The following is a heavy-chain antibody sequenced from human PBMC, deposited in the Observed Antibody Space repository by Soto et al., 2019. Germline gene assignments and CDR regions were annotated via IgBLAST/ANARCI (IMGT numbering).Heavy chain of an antibody. CDR1: GYTFTGYY. J-gene: IGHJ5*02. Sequence: GASVKVSCKASGYTFTGYYMHWVRQAPGQGLEWMGWINPNSGGTNYAQKFQGRVTMTRDTSISTAYMELSRLRSDDTAVSYCAREPGVPAADFNCFDTWGQGTLVTVSS. D-gene: IGHD2-2*01. CDR2: INPNSGGT. V-gene: IGHV1-2*02. CDR3: AREPGVPAADFNCFDT.